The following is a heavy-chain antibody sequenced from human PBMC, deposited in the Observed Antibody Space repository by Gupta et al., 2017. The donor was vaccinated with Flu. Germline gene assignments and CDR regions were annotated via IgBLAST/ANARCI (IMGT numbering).Heavy chain of an antibody. J-gene: IGHJ5*02. CDR3: ASFDIVVVPAAIRNYNWFDP. V-gene: IGHV3-23*01. CDR1: GFTFSSYA. CDR2: ISGSGGST. D-gene: IGHD2-2*02. Sequence: EVQLLESGGGLVQPGGSLRLSCAASGFTFSSYAMSWVRQAPGKGLEWVSAISGSGGSTYYADSVKGRFTISRDNSKNTLYLQMNSLRAEDTAVYYCASFDIVVVPAAIRNYNWFDPWGQGTLVTVSS.